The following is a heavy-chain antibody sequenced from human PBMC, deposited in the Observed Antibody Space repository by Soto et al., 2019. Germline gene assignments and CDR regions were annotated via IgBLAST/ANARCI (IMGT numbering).Heavy chain of an antibody. CDR2: GSYSGTT. CDR3: ARGATVTQYDY. CDR1: GVSVISGSFY. Sequence: PSETLSLTCTVSGVSVISGSFYWAWIRQPPGKGLEWIGFGSYSGTTNYKPSLKSRVTISVDTSRSQISLKVSSLTAADTAVYYCARGATVTQYDYWGQGTLVTVLL. V-gene: IGHV4-61*01. D-gene: IGHD4-17*01. J-gene: IGHJ4*02.